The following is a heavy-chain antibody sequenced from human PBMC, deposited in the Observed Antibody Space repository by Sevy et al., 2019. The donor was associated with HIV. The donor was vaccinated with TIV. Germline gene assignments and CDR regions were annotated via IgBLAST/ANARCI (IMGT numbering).Heavy chain of an antibody. Sequence: GGSLRLSCTASGFTFSTYWVTWVRQAPGKGLEWVANIKQDGSEKYYVDSVKGRFTISRDNAKNSLYLQMNSLRAEDTAVYYCARDWGSVHWGQGTLVTVSS. V-gene: IGHV3-7*01. CDR3: ARDWGSVH. CDR1: GFTFSTYW. CDR2: IKQDGSEK. J-gene: IGHJ4*02. D-gene: IGHD3-16*01.